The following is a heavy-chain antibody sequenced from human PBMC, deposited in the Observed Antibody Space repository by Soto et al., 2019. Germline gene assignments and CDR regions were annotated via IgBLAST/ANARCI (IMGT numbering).Heavy chain of an antibody. CDR2: INAGNGNT. J-gene: IGHJ4*02. V-gene: IGHV1-3*01. CDR3: ARGMREGMVVAAGENFDY. D-gene: IGHD2-15*01. CDR1: GYTFTSYA. Sequence: QVQLVQSGAEVKKPGASVKVSCKASGYTFTSYAMHWVRQAPGQRLEWMGWINAGNGNTKYSQKFQGRVTITRETSASTAYMELSSLRSEDTAVYYCARGMREGMVVAAGENFDYWGQGTLVTVSS.